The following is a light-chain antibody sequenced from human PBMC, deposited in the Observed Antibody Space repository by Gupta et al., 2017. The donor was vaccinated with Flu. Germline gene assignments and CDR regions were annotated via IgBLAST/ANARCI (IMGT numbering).Light chain of an antibody. CDR3: ASFTGDSTRV. V-gene: IGLV2-14*01. Sequence: QSAPPQPASVSGSLGPSVTISCTGTSNDSGAFKYVSWDQQNPGKAPKLIIIERNKRPSGIPDRFSGSKSGNTASLTISGLQAEDEGEFYCASFTGDSTRVFGTGTRLTVL. CDR1: SNDSGAFKY. CDR2: ERN. J-gene: IGLJ3*02.